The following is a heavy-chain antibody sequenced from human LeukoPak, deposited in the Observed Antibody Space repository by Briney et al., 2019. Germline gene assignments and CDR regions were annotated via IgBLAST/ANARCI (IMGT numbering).Heavy chain of an antibody. V-gene: IGHV4-30-4*01. J-gene: IGHJ5*02. CDR3: ARPYYYDSRIDP. CDR1: GVSISSGDYY. Sequence: SQTLSLTCTVSGVSISSGDYYWSWIRQPPGKGLEWIGYTYYSGSTYYNSSLKRRVTISIDTYKNQFSLKLSSVTAADTAVYYCARPYYYDSRIDPWGQGTRVTVSS. CDR2: TYYSGST. D-gene: IGHD3-22*01.